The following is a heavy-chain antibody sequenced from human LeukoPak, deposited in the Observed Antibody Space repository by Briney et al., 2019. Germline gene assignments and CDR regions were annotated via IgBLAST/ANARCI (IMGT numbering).Heavy chain of an antibody. Sequence: GGSLRLSCAASGFTFSSYAMHWVRQAPGKGLGYVSDISSNGGSTYYANSVKGRFTISRDNSKNTLYLQMGSLRAEDMAVYYCARGTTTGQSDYWGQGTLVTVSS. CDR1: GFTFSSYA. CDR3: ARGTTTGQSDY. V-gene: IGHV3-64*01. J-gene: IGHJ4*02. D-gene: IGHD1-7*01. CDR2: ISSNGGST.